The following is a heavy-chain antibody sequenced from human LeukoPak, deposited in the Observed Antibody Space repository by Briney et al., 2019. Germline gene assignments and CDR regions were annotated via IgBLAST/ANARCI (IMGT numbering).Heavy chain of an antibody. CDR3: AKDYYYETSAFPDY. CDR1: GFTFSSYG. V-gene: IGHV3-30*18. J-gene: IGHJ4*02. Sequence: HPGRSLRLSCAASGFTFSSYGVHWVRQAPGKGLEWVAAISHDGSDKYYADSVKGRFTISRDNSKNTLYLQMNSLRAEDTAVYYCAKDYYYETSAFPDYWGQGALVTISS. D-gene: IGHD3-22*01. CDR2: ISHDGSDK.